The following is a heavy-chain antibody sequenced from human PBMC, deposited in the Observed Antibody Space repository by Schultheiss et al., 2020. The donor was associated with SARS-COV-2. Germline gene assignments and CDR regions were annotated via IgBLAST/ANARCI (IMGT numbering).Heavy chain of an antibody. CDR3: AVYFDWLSFDP. J-gene: IGHJ5*02. V-gene: IGHV5-51*01. CDR2: IYPGDFDT. Sequence: GESLKISCKGSGYSFTSYWIGWVRQMPGKGLEWMGIIYPGDFDTRYSPSFQGQVTISADKSISTAYLQWSSLEASDTAMYYCAVYFDWLSFDPWGQGTLVTVSS. CDR1: GYSFTSYW. D-gene: IGHD3-9*01.